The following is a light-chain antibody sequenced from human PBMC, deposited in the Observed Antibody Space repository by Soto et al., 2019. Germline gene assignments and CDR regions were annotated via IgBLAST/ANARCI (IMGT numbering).Light chain of an antibody. CDR3: SSYRSSSTLYV. CDR2: EVS. V-gene: IGLV2-14*01. Sequence: QSVLTQPASVSGSPGQSITISCTGTSSDVGFYNYVSWYQQHPGKAPKLMIYEVSNWPSGVSNRFSGSKSGNTASLTISGLQAEDEADYYCSSYRSSSTLYVFGTGTKVTVL. CDR1: SSDVGFYNY. J-gene: IGLJ1*01.